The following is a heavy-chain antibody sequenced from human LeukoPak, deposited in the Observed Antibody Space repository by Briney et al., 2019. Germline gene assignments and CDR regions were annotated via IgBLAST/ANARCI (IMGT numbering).Heavy chain of an antibody. CDR1: GYSFTSYW. V-gene: IGHV5-51*01. CDR3: ARHIAYGSGSYHLEYNWFDP. J-gene: IGHJ5*02. Sequence: SGESLKISCKGSGYSFTSYWIGWVRQMPGKGLEWMGIIYPGDSDTRYSPSFQGQVTISADKSISTAYLQWSSLKASDTAMYYCARHIAYGSGSYHLEYNWFDPWGQGTLVTVSS. D-gene: IGHD3-10*01. CDR2: IYPGDSDT.